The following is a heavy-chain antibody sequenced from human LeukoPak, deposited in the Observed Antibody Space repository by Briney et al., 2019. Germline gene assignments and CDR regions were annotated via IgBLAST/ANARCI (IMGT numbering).Heavy chain of an antibody. CDR3: ARDPSRYTSSWRGGPYFDY. CDR1: GYTFTSYG. J-gene: IGHJ4*02. V-gene: IGHV1-18*01. Sequence: ASVKVSCKASGYTFTSYGISWVGQAPGQGLEWMGWISAYKGNTDYAQKLQGRVTMTTDTSTSTAYMELRGLKSDDTAVYYCARDPSRYTSSWRGGPYFDYWGQGTLVTVSS. D-gene: IGHD6-13*01. CDR2: ISAYKGNT.